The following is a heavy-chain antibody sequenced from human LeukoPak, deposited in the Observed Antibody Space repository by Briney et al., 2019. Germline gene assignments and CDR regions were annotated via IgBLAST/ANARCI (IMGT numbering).Heavy chain of an antibody. V-gene: IGHV4-59*01. J-gene: IGHJ4*02. CDR1: GGSISSYY. CDR2: IHYTGST. CDR3: ARGGWSLDY. Sequence: SETLSLTCTVSGGSISSYYWSWIRQPPGKGLEWIGYIHYTGSTNYNPSLKSRLTISVDSSKNQFSLKLNSVTAADTAVYYCARGGWSLDYWGQGTLVTVSS. D-gene: IGHD2-15*01.